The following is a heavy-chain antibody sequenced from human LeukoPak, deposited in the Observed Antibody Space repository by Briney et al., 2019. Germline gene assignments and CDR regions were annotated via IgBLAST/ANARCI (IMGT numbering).Heavy chain of an antibody. J-gene: IGHJ2*01. D-gene: IGHD4-17*01. V-gene: IGHV3-7*01. Sequence: PGGSLRLSCAASGFTFSSYWMSWVRQAPGKGLEWVANIKQDGSEKYYVDSVKGRFTISRDNAKNSLYLQMNSLRAEDTAVYYCARDYLRTTVTAPWYFDLWGRGTLATVSS. CDR1: GFTFSSYW. CDR3: ARDYLRTTVTAPWYFDL. CDR2: IKQDGSEK.